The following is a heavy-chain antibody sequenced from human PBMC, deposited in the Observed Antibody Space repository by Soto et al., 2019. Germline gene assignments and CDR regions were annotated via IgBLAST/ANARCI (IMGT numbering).Heavy chain of an antibody. CDR1: GFTFSSYG. D-gene: IGHD3-3*01. CDR3: ERVVHSSQRVVFDP. Sequence: GGSLRLSCAASGFTFSSYGMHWVRQAPGKGLEWVAVISYDGSNKYYADSVKGRFTISRENSKNTLYLKMNSLRAEDTAVYYCERVVHSSQRVVFDPWGQGTLVTVSP. V-gene: IGHV3-30*03. J-gene: IGHJ5*02. CDR2: ISYDGSNK.